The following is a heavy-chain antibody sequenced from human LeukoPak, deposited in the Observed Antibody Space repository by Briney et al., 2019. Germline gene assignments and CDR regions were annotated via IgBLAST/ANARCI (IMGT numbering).Heavy chain of an antibody. J-gene: IGHJ4*02. CDR3: AREALTETTFGPYDY. V-gene: IGHV3-48*03. D-gene: IGHD4-17*01. CDR1: GFTFSSYE. CDR2: ISSSGSTK. Sequence: GGSLRLSCAASGFTFSSYEMNWVRQAPGKGLEWVSYISSSGSTKYYADSLMGRFTLSRDNAKKSLYLQMNSVRAEDTAVYYCAREALTETTFGPYDYWGQGTLVTVSS.